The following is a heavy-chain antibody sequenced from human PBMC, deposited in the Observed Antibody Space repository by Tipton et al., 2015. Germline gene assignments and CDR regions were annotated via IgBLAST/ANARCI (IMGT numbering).Heavy chain of an antibody. CDR3: ARGHYVSRMDV. CDR2: IRYTGIT. J-gene: IGHJ6*02. Sequence: LRLSCSVSSDSISKYYWTWIRQPPGKELQWIGYIRYTGITNYNPSLKSRVTISVDTSKTQFSLKLSSVTAADTAVYYCARGHYVSRMDVWGQGTTVTVSS. V-gene: IGHV4-59*01. D-gene: IGHD3-10*01. CDR1: SDSISKYY.